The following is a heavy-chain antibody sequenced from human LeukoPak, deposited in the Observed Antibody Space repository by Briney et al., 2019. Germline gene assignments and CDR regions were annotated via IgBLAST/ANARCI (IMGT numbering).Heavy chain of an antibody. D-gene: IGHD3-22*01. J-gene: IGHJ4*02. CDR1: GFTVSSNY. CDR3: AKDPRGWGYYDLFDY. CDR2: ISGSGGST. Sequence: GGSLRLSCAASGFTVSSNYMSWIRQAPEKGLEWVSAISGSGGSTYYADSVKGRFTISRDNSKNTLYLQMNSLRAEDTAVYYCAKDPRGWGYYDLFDYWGQGTLVTVSS. V-gene: IGHV3-23*01.